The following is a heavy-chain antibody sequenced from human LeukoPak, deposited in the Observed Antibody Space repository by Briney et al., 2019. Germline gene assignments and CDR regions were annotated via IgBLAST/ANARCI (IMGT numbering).Heavy chain of an antibody. V-gene: IGHV4-61*02. CDR1: GGSISSGSYY. J-gene: IGHJ6*03. CDR3: ARDRLDGSGSYYTFFHYYYYMDV. CDR2: IYTSGST. Sequence: NPSETLSLTCTVSGGSISSGSYYWSWIRQPAGKGLEWIGRIYTSGSTNYNPSLKSRVTISVDTSKNQFSLKLSSVTAADTAVYYCARDRLDGSGSYYTFFHYYYYMDVWGKGTTVTISS. D-gene: IGHD3-10*01.